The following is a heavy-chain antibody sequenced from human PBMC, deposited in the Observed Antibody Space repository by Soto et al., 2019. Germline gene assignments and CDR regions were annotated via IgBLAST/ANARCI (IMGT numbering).Heavy chain of an antibody. CDR1: GFTFRTYA. J-gene: IGHJ6*02. CDR3: ARDPAIVVIPPTTPSYRMDV. CDR2: ISYDGSNK. V-gene: IGHV3-30-3*01. D-gene: IGHD2-2*01. Sequence: GGSLRLSCAASGFTFRTYAMHWVRQAPGKGLEWVAVISYDGSNKFYADSVKGRFTISRDNSKNTLYLQMDSLRIEDTAVFYCARDPAIVVIPPTTPSYRMDVWGQGTTVTVSS.